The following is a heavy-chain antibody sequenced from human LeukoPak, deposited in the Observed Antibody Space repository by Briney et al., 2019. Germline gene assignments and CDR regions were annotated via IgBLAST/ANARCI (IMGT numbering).Heavy chain of an antibody. CDR3: ARSDMAAGATRAFDI. CDR2: ICIDTTTI. CDR1: GFTFTSHT. D-gene: IGHD6-13*01. V-gene: IGHV3-21*01. Sequence: GGSLRLSCAASGFTFTSHTTNWVRQAPGQGQEWVSSICIDTTTICYADSVRGRFTISRDNAKNSLYLQMSSLRADDTAVFYCARSDMAAGATRAFDIWAQGTMVTVSS. J-gene: IGHJ3*02.